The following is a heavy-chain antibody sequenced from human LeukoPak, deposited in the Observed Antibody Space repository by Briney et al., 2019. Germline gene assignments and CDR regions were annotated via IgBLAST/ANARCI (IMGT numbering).Heavy chain of an antibody. CDR1: GGTFSSYA. CDR2: INPNSGGT. D-gene: IGHD4-17*01. V-gene: IGHV1-2*04. Sequence: ASVKVSCKASGGTFSSYAISWVRQAPGQGLEWMGWINPNSGGTNYAQKFQGWVTMTRDTSISTAYMELSRLRSDDTAVYYCARDIGDLPTYTFDYWGRGTLVTVSS. CDR3: ARDIGDLPTYTFDY. J-gene: IGHJ4*02.